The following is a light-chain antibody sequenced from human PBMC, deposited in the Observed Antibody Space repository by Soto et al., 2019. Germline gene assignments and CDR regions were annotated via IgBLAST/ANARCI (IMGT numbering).Light chain of an antibody. J-gene: IGLJ1*01. V-gene: IGLV2-14*01. Sequence: QSVLTQPASVSGSPGQSITVSCTGTTSDVGGYNSVSWYQQHPGKVPKLMIYDVINRPSGVSPRFSGSKSGNTASLTISGLQAEDEADYYCSSYTSSSTLVFGTGTKVTVL. CDR2: DVI. CDR3: SSYTSSSTLV. CDR1: TSDVGGYNS.